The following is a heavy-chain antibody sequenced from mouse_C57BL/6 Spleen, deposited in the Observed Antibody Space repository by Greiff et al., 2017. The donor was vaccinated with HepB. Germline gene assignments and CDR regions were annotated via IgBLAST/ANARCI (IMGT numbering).Heavy chain of an antibody. Sequence: QVQLQQPGAELVMPGASVKLSCKASGYTFTSYWMHWVKQRPGQGLEWIGEIDPSDSYTNYNQKFKGKSTLTVDKSSSTAYMQLRSLTSEDSAVYYCARKTLYSNYEGEYFDYWVQGTTLTVSS. V-gene: IGHV1-69*01. CDR3: ARKTLYSNYEGEYFDY. CDR1: GYTFTSYW. J-gene: IGHJ2*01. D-gene: IGHD2-5*01. CDR2: IDPSDSYT.